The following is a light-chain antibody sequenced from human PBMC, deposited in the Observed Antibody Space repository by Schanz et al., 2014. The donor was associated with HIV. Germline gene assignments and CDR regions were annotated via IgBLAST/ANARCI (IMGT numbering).Light chain of an antibody. CDR1: SSDVGAYDY. Sequence: QSALNQPRSVSGSPGQSVTIFCTGTSSDVGAYDYVSWYQQHPGKAPKLMIYDVTSRPSGVSARFSASKTGETASLTISGLQAEDEAEYYCSTYTTSKTWVFGGGTKLTVL. CDR3: STYTTSKTWV. CDR2: DVT. V-gene: IGLV2-11*01. J-gene: IGLJ3*02.